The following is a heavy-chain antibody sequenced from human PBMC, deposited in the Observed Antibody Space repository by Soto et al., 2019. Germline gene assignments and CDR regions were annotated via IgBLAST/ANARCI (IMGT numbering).Heavy chain of an antibody. Sequence: GEPLKISCKGSGYSFTSYWISWVRQMPGKGLEWMGRIDPSDSYTNYSPSFQGHVTISADKSISTAYLQWSSLKASDTAMYYCARQVVVRPNWFDPWGQGTLVTVSS. CDR2: IDPSDSYT. D-gene: IGHD3-22*01. J-gene: IGHJ5*02. CDR3: ARQVVVRPNWFDP. CDR1: GYSFTSYW. V-gene: IGHV5-10-1*01.